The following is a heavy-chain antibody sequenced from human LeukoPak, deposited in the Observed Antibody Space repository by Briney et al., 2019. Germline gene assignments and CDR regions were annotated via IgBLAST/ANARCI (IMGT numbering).Heavy chain of an antibody. V-gene: IGHV3-21*01. J-gene: IGHJ4*02. CDR2: ISSSSSYI. CDR1: GYSFTSYW. CDR3: ARGTMFPYYFDY. D-gene: IGHD3-10*02. Sequence: GESLKISCKGSGYSFTSYWIGWVRQAPGKGLEWVSFISSSSSYIYYADSVKGRFTISRDNAKNSLYLQMNSLRAEDTAVYYCARGTMFPYYFDYWGQGTLVTVSS.